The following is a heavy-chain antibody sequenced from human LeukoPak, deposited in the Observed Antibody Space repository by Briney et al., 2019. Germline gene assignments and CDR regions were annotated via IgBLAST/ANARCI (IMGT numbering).Heavy chain of an antibody. CDR2: IIPIFGTA. V-gene: IGHV1-69*13. CDR3: ARDLTMGDSSGYADQNYDY. CDR1: GGTFSSYA. D-gene: IGHD3-22*01. Sequence: GASVKVSCTASGGTFSSYAISWVRQAPGQGLEWMGGIIPIFGTANYAQKFQGRVTITADESTGTAYMELSSLRSEDTAVYYCARDLTMGDSSGYADQNYDYWGQGTLVTVSS. J-gene: IGHJ4*02.